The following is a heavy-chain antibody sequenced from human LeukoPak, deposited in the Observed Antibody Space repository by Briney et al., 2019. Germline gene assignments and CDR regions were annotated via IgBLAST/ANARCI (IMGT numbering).Heavy chain of an antibody. CDR1: GFTFSSYA. D-gene: IGHD6-13*01. V-gene: IGHV3-23*01. J-gene: IGHJ4*02. CDR2: ISGSGSST. Sequence: GGSLRLACAACGFTFSSYAMSWVRQAPGKGLEWISTISGSGSSTYYADSMKGRFTISRDNSKNTLYLQMNSLRAEDTAVYYCAKMYSSSWYYFDYWGQGTLVTVSS. CDR3: AKMYSSSWYYFDY.